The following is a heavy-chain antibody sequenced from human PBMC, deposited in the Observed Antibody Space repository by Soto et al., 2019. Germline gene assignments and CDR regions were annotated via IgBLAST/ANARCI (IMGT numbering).Heavy chain of an antibody. V-gene: IGHV3-30-3*01. CDR3: ASQMYFFDSSGYFPPPI. Sequence: GGSLRLSCSASGSAFRGYSIHWVRQAPGKGLEWITLISYDGATTFYADSVKGRFTISRDDPKNVSYLQMDSLRREDTGVYFCASQMYFFDSSGYFPPPIWGQGTLVTVSS. D-gene: IGHD3-22*01. J-gene: IGHJ4*02. CDR1: GSAFRGYS. CDR2: ISYDGATT.